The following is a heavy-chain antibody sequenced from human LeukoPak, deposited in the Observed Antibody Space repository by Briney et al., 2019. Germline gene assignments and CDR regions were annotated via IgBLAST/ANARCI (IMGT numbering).Heavy chain of an antibody. Sequence: SETLSLTCTVSGGSISSYYWSWIRQPPGKGLEWIGYVYYGGSTNYNPFLKSRVTISVDTSKNQFSLKLTSVTAADTAVYYCARGDSGSFSQFDCWGQGTLVTVSS. CDR1: GGSISSYY. V-gene: IGHV4-59*01. CDR3: ARGDSGSFSQFDC. CDR2: VYYGGST. D-gene: IGHD1-26*01. J-gene: IGHJ4*02.